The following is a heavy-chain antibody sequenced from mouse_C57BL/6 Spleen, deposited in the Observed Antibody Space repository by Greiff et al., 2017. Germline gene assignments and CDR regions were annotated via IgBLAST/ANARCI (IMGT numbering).Heavy chain of an antibody. CDR2: IDPETGGT. D-gene: IGHD1-1*02. J-gene: IGHJ1*03. CDR3: TRWGVVAPLDV. CDR1: GYTFTDYE. Sequence: VKLVESGAELVRPGASVTLSCTASGYTFTDYEMHWVKQTPGQGLEWIGAIDPETGGTAYNQKFKGKAILTADKSSSTAYMELRSLTSEDSAVYYCTRWGVVAPLDVWGKGTTVTVSS. V-gene: IGHV1-15*01.